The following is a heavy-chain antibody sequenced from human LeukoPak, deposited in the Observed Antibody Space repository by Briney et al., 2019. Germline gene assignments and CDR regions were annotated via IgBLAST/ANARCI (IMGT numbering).Heavy chain of an antibody. Sequence: PGGSLRLSCAASGFTFSGFEMHWVRQAPGKGLEWVSYISNSGSTIDYADSVKGRFTISRDNAKSSLYLQMNSLRAEDTAVYYCAREDYGDYVDYWGQGTLVTVSS. D-gene: IGHD4-17*01. J-gene: IGHJ4*02. V-gene: IGHV3-48*03. CDR3: AREDYGDYVDY. CDR1: GFTFSGFE. CDR2: ISNSGSTI.